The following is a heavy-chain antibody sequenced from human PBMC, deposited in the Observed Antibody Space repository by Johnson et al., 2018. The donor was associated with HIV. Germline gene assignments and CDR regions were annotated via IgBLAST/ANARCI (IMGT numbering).Heavy chain of an antibody. CDR2: SNSDGSRT. CDR1: NFTFKDFY. Sequence: VQLVESGGGLVQPGGSLRLSCAVSNFTFKDFYMSWIRQAPGKGLVWVSRSNSDGSRTNYADSVKGRFPIPRDKNKNTLHLQMNSLRAEDTAVYYCARESELLSSSDAFDIWGQGTMVTVSS. V-gene: IGHV3-74*01. J-gene: IGHJ3*02. CDR3: ARESELLSSSDAFDI. D-gene: IGHD6-6*01.